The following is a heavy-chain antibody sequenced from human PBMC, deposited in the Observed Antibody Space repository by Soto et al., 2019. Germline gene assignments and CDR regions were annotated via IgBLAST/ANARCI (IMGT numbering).Heavy chain of an antibody. CDR3: AREIRDYSYYGMDV. Sequence: GGSLRLSCAASGFVVSSNYMSGVRQAPGKGLEWVSVIYSGGSTYDADSVKGRVTISRDNSKNTLYLQMNSLRAEDTAVYYCAREIRDYSYYGMDVWGQGTTVTVSS. CDR1: GFVVSSNY. V-gene: IGHV3-53*01. CDR2: IYSGGST. J-gene: IGHJ6*02.